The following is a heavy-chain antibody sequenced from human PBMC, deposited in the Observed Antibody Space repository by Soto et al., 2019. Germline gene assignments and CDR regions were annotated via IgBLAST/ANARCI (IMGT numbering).Heavy chain of an antibody. CDR3: ARERNVGD. CDR2: IKRDGSEK. J-gene: IGHJ4*02. V-gene: IGHV3-7*01. Sequence: GGSPRLSCVASGFTVSKYWMTWVRQAPGKGLEWVAHIKRDGSEKNYVDSVKGRFTISRDNAKNSLYLQMNSLRAEDTAVYYCARERNVGDWGQGTLVTVSS. CDR1: GFTVSKYW. D-gene: IGHD3-16*01.